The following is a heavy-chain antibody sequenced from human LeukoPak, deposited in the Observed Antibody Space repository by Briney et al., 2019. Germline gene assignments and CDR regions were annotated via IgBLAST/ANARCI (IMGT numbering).Heavy chain of an antibody. CDR3: ARGLRQQLVLGYYMDV. D-gene: IGHD6-13*01. J-gene: IGHJ6*03. CDR2: INHSGST. CDR1: GGSFSGYY. Sequence: ASETLSLTCAVYGGSFSGYYWSWIRQPPGKGLEWIGEINHSGSTNYNPSLKSRVTISVDTSKNQFSLKLSSVTAADTAVYYCARGLRQQLVLGYYMDVWGKGTTVTVSS. V-gene: IGHV4-34*01.